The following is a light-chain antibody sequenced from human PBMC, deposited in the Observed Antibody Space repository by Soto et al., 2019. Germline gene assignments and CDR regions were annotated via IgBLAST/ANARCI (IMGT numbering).Light chain of an antibody. V-gene: IGKV1-5*01. Sequence: DIQMTQSPSTLSASVGDRVTITCRASQSISSWLAWYQQKPGKAPKLLIYDASSFESGVPSRFSGSGTGTEFTLTISSLQTDDFATYYCQQYNSPWTFGQWTKVEIK. CDR2: DAS. J-gene: IGKJ1*01. CDR3: QQYNSPWT. CDR1: QSISSW.